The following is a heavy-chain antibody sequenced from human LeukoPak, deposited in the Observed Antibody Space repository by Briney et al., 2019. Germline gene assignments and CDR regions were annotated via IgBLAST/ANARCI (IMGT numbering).Heavy chain of an antibody. V-gene: IGHV1-2*02. J-gene: IGHJ4*02. D-gene: IGHD2-2*01. CDR2: INPNSGGT. CDR3: AREVVLSSSTSFDY. Sequence: ASVKVSCRAPGYTFTGYYMHWVRQAPGQGLEWMGWINPNSGGTNYAQKFQGRVTMTRDTSISTAYMELSRLRSDDTAVYYCAREVVLSSSTSFDYWGQGTLVTVSS. CDR1: GYTFTGYY.